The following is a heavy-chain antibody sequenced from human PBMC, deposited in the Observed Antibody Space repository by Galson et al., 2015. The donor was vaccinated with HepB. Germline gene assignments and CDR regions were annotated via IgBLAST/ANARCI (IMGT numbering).Heavy chain of an antibody. J-gene: IGHJ4*02. CDR2: ISGYNGNT. CDR1: AHTFSNYG. Sequence: SCKASAHTFSNYGISWLRQAPGQGLEWMGWISGYNGNTDYGQKFQGRVTMTTDTSTTTAYVEVRSLKYDDTAVYYCARARYSTSPPDYWGQGTLVTVSS. V-gene: IGHV1-18*01. CDR3: ARARYSTSPPDY. D-gene: IGHD6-6*01.